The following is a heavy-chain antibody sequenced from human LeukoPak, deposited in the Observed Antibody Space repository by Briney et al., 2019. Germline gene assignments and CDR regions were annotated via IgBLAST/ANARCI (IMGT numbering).Heavy chain of an antibody. V-gene: IGHV3-23*01. D-gene: IGHD2-2*01. CDR2: ISGSGGST. CDR3: AKDGRDLPKGDYYYGMDV. J-gene: IGHJ6*02. CDR1: GFTFSSYA. Sequence: GGSLRLSCAASGFTFSSYAMSWVRQAPGKGLEWVSAISGSGGSTYYADSVKGRFTISRDNSKNTLYLQMNSLRAEDTAVYYCAKDGRDLPKGDYYYGMDVWGQGTTVTVSS.